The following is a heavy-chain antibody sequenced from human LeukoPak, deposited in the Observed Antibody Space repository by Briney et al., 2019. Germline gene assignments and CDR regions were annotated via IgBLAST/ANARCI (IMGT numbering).Heavy chain of an antibody. CDR3: ARILYISGWSIDY. Sequence: GGSPRLSCAASGFTFSSYSMNWVRQAPGKGLEWVSSISSSSSYIYYADSVKGRFTISRDNAKNSLYLQMNSLRAEDTAVYYCARILYISGWSIDYWGQGALVTVSS. J-gene: IGHJ4*02. CDR1: GFTFSSYS. CDR2: ISSSSSYI. D-gene: IGHD6-19*01. V-gene: IGHV3-21*01.